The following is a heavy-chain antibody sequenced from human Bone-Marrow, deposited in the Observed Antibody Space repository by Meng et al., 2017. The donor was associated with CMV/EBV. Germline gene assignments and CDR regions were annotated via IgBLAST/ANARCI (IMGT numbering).Heavy chain of an antibody. Sequence: ASVKVSCKASGYTFTGYYMHWVRQAPGQGLEWMGWMNPNSGNTGYTQKLQGRVTMTWNTSISTAFMELSSLRSEDTVVYYCARGTVGLQQWTLTYYYDIDVWGQGTTVTVSS. CDR1: GYTFTGYY. V-gene: IGHV1-8*02. J-gene: IGHJ6*02. D-gene: IGHD6-19*01. CDR3: ARGTVGLQQWTLTYYYDIDV. CDR2: MNPNSGNT.